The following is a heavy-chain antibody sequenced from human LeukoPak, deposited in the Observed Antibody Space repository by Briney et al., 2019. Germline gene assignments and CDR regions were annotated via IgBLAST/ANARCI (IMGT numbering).Heavy chain of an antibody. CDR2: INPNSGGT. CDR1: GYTFTGYY. CDR3: ARGPLRIYYYDSSGYSNRYYYYYMDV. D-gene: IGHD3-22*01. Sequence: ASVKVSCKASGYTFTGYYMHWVRQAPGQGLEWMGWINPNSGGTNYAQKFQGRVTMTRDTSISTAYMELSRLRSDDTAVYYCARGPLRIYYYDSSGYSNRYYYYYMDVWGKGTTVTVSS. J-gene: IGHJ6*03. V-gene: IGHV1-2*02.